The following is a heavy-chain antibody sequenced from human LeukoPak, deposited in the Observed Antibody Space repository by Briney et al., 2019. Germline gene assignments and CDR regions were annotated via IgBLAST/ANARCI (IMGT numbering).Heavy chain of an antibody. CDR3: AVSYYGSGSYSHYNWFDP. D-gene: IGHD3-10*01. V-gene: IGHV4-4*07. Sequence: RSSETLSLTCTVSGDSISRYYWSWIRQPAGKGLEWIGRIYNGGIITYNPSLKSRVTMSIDTSNNQFSLRLRFVTAGDTAVYYCAVSYYGSGSYSHYNWFDPWGQGTLVTVSS. CDR1: GDSISRYY. J-gene: IGHJ5*02. CDR2: IYNGGII.